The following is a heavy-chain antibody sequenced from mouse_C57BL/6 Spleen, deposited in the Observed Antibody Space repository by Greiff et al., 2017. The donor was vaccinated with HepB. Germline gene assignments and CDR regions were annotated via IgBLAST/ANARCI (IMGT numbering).Heavy chain of an antibody. Sequence: VQLQQSGAELAKPGASVKLSCKASGYTFTSYWMHWVKQRPGQGLDWMGYINPSSGYTKYNQKFKDKATLTADKPSSTAYMQLSSLTYEDSAVYYCARVYDGDYYAMDYWGQGTSVTVSS. D-gene: IGHD2-12*01. CDR2: INPSSGYT. J-gene: IGHJ4*01. CDR3: ARVYDGDYYAMDY. V-gene: IGHV1-7*01. CDR1: GYTFTSYW.